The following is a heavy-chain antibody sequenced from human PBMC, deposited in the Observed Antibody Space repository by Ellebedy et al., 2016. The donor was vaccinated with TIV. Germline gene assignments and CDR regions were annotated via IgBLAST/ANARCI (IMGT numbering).Heavy chain of an antibody. CDR2: IIPSLGLGIV. Sequence: AASVKVSCKSSGGTFSSYAITWVRQAPGQGLEWMGGIIPSLGLGIVKIVQKFQDRVTISADISTSTTYMDLIRLTSDDTAVYYCATFVAGAGQFDHWGQGTLVTVSS. CDR3: ATFVAGAGQFDH. D-gene: IGHD6-19*01. CDR1: GGTFSSYA. J-gene: IGHJ4*02. V-gene: IGHV1-69*10.